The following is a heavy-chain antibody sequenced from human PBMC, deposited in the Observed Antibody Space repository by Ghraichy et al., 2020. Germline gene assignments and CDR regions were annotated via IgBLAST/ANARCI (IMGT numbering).Heavy chain of an antibody. V-gene: IGHV4-34*01. Sequence: ESLNISCAVYGGSFSGYYWSWIRQPPGKGLEWIGEINHSGSTNYNPSLKSRVTISVDTSKNQFSLKLSSVTAADTAVYYCARRMYYYGSGSYLSPFDYWGQGTLVTVSS. J-gene: IGHJ4*02. CDR2: INHSGST. D-gene: IGHD3-10*01. CDR3: ARRMYYYGSGSYLSPFDY. CDR1: GGSFSGYY.